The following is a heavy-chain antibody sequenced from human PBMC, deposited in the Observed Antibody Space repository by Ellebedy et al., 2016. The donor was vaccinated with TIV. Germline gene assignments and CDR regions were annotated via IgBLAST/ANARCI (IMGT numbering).Heavy chain of an antibody. CDR2: ISGRAGDT. V-gene: IGHV3-23*01. D-gene: IGHD6-19*01. CDR3: AMTNGWQYFQR. Sequence: PGGSLRLSCAASGFSFSTYAMSWVRQAPGRGLEWVSFISGRAGDTYYADSVKGRFTISRDNAKNTLYLQMNSLRAEDTAVYYCAMTNGWQYFQRWGQGTLVTVSS. J-gene: IGHJ1*01. CDR1: GFSFSTYA.